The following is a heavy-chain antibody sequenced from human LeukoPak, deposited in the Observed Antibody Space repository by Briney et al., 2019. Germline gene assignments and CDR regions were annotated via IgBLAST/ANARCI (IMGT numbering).Heavy chain of an antibody. CDR2: ISSSGSYI. CDR3: ARGTSTAYFQLYFAS. CDR1: GLIFSSYR. D-gene: IGHD3-9*01. V-gene: IGHV3-21*04. J-gene: IGHJ4*02. Sequence: PGGSLRLSCAASGLIFSSYRMNWVRQAPGKGLEWVSSISSSGSYIYYADSVKGRFTISRDDPKNTLYLQMNSLRGEDTAVYYCARGTSTAYFQLYFASWGQGTLVTVSS.